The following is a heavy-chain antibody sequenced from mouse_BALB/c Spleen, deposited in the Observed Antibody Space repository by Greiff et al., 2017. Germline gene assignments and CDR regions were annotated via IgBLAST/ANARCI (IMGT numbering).Heavy chain of an antibody. CDR1: GYTFTSYY. CDR3: TRVLYYGDAMDY. D-gene: IGHD1-1*01. Sequence: VQGVESGAELVKPGASVKLSCKASGYTFTSYYMYWVKQRPGQGLEWIGEINPSNGGTNFNEKFKSKATLTVDKSSSTAYMQLSSLTSEDSAVYYCTRVLYYGDAMDYWGQGTSVTVSS. J-gene: IGHJ4*01. V-gene: IGHV1S81*02. CDR2: INPSNGGT.